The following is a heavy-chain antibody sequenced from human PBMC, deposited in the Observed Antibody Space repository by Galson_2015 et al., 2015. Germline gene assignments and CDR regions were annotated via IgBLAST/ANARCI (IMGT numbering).Heavy chain of an antibody. J-gene: IGHJ4*02. V-gene: IGHV3-48*02. CDR1: GVTFSRSR. CDR3: AREPYCSGGSCYGFDY. D-gene: IGHD2-15*01. CDR2: NSRSSSTI. Sequence: SLRLSCAASGVTFSRSRMNWVGQAGGKGVEWVSYNSRSSSTIYYADSVKGRFTISRDNAKNSLYLQMNSVSDEDTAVYYCAREPYCSGGSCYGFDYWGQGTLVTVSS.